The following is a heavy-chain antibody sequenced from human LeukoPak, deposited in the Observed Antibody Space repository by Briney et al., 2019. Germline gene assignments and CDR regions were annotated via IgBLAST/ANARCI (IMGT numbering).Heavy chain of an antibody. CDR1: GYTFTGYY. D-gene: IGHD3-22*01. CDR3: ARVVCPDSSGCVGFVY. CDR2: INPNSGGT. J-gene: IGHJ4*02. Sequence: GASVKVSCKASGYTFTGYYTHWVRQAPGQGLEWMGWINPNSGGTNYAQKFQGRVTMTRDTSISTAYMELSRLRSDDTAVYYCARVVCPDSSGCVGFVYWGQGTLVTVSS. V-gene: IGHV1-2*02.